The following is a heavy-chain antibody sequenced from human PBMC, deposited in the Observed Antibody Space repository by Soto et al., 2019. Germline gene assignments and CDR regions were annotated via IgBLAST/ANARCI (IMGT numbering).Heavy chain of an antibody. D-gene: IGHD3-16*01. J-gene: IGHJ6*02. CDR2: IYPGDSDT. CDR1: GYSFTSYW. V-gene: IGHV5-51*01. Sequence: GESLKISCKGSGYSFTSYWIGWVRQMPGKGLEWMGIIYPGDSDTRYSPSFQGQVTISADKSISTAYLQWSSLKASDTAMYYCASYKGRGEPYYGMDVRAQRTTVTVS. CDR3: ASYKGRGEPYYGMDV.